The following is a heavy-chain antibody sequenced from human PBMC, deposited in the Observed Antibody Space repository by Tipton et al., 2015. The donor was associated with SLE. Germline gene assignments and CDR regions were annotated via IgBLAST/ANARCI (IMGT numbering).Heavy chain of an antibody. Sequence: TLSLTCAVSGYSISSGYYWGWIRQPPGKGLEWIGSIYHSGSTYYSPSLKSRVTISVDTSKNQFSLKLSSVTAADTAVYYCARGPEQWLVNPHYFDYWGQGTLVTVSS. V-gene: IGHV4-38-2*01. D-gene: IGHD6-19*01. CDR2: IYHSGST. CDR3: ARGPEQWLVNPHYFDY. J-gene: IGHJ4*02. CDR1: GYSISSGYY.